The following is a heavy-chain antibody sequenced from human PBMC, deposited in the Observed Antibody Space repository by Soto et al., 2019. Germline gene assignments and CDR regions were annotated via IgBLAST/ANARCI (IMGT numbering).Heavy chain of an antibody. D-gene: IGHD2-15*01. CDR3: GCRVEDISYDYYGMDV. Sequence: SETLSLTCAVSGGSVRSNNWWFWVRQPPGKGLEWIGEIHHRESTNLNPSLKSRVTISVDRSKNEFSLKVKSVTAADTAVYYCGCRVEDISYDYYGMDVWGQGTTVTAP. J-gene: IGHJ6*02. CDR2: IHHREST. CDR1: GGSVRSNNW. V-gene: IGHV4-4*02.